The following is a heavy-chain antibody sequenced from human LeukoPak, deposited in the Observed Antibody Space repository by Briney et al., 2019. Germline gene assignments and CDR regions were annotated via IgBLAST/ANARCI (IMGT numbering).Heavy chain of an antibody. V-gene: IGHV1-24*01. CDR3: ATDPEGVLTGSIFDY. CDR1: GYTLTELS. J-gene: IGHJ4*02. D-gene: IGHD6-13*01. CDR2: FDPEDGET. Sequence: ASVKVSCKVSGYTLTELSMHWVRQAPGKGLEWMGGFDPEDGETIYAQKFQGRVTMTEDTSTDTAYIELSSLRSEDTAVYYCATDPEGVLTGSIFDYWGQGTLVTVSS.